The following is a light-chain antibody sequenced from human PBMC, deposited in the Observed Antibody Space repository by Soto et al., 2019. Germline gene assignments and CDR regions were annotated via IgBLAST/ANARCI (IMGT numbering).Light chain of an antibody. J-gene: IGKJ1*01. Sequence: DIQMTQSPSTLSGSVGDRVTITCRASQSISSWLAWYQQKPGKAPKLLIYDASSLQSGVPSRFTGSGSGTEFTLTISSLQPDDFATYYCQQYNSYSRTFGQGTKVHIK. CDR3: QQYNSYSRT. V-gene: IGKV1-5*01. CDR2: DAS. CDR1: QSISSW.